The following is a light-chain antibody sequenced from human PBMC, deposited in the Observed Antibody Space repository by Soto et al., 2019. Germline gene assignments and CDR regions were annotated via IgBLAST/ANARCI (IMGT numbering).Light chain of an antibody. CDR1: SSDVGGYNY. Sequence: LNQSASVTGAPGQSITISCPGPSSDVGGYNYVSWYQQHPGKAPKLMIYDVSNRPSGVSNRFSGSKSGNTASLTISGLQAEDEPDYYCSSYTSSSTPYYVFGTGTKVTVL. CDR2: DVS. J-gene: IGLJ1*01. V-gene: IGLV2-14*01. CDR3: SSYTSSSTPYYV.